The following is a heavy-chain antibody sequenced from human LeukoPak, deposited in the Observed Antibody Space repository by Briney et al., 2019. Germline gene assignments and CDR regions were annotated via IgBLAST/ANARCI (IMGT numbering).Heavy chain of an antibody. CDR2: ISSSSSTI. V-gene: IGHV3-48*01. CDR3: ARALIVCVFGSYFDY. D-gene: IGHD5/OR15-5a*01. Sequence: GGSLRLSCAASGFTFSSYSMNWVRQAPGKGLEWVSYISSSSSTIYYAGSVKGRFTISRDNAKNSLYLQMNSLRAEDTAVYYCARALIVCVFGSYFDYWGQGTLVTFSS. J-gene: IGHJ4*02. CDR1: GFTFSSYS.